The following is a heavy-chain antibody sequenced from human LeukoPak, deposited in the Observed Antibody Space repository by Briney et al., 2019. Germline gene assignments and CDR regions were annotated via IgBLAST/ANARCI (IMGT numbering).Heavy chain of an antibody. Sequence: GGSLRLSCAASGFILDEYAIHWVRHAPGKGLEWVSVINWNGGGIGYADYVKGRFTNSRENAKNSLYLRMKSLGPEDTGLYFCAKVGGRLCIGCYGMDGWGQGTMVTVSS. D-gene: IGHD3-16*01. CDR3: AKVGGRLCIGCYGMDG. CDR2: INWNGGGI. J-gene: IGHJ6*02. CDR1: GFILDEYA. V-gene: IGHV3-9*01.